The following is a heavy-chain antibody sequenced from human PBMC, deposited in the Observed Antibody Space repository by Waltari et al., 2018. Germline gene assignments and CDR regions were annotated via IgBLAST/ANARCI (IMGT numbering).Heavy chain of an antibody. CDR2: IIPIFGTA. V-gene: IGHV1-69*01. J-gene: IGHJ6*02. CDR1: GGTFSSYA. D-gene: IGHD3-10*01. CDR3: AMGNTMVRLFKTGGYGMDV. Sequence: QVQLVQSGAEVKKPGSSVKVSCKASGGTFSSYAISWVRQAPGQGLEWMGGIIPIFGTANYAQKFQGRVTITADESTSTAYMELSSLRSEDTAVYYCAMGNTMVRLFKTGGYGMDVWGQGTTVTVSS.